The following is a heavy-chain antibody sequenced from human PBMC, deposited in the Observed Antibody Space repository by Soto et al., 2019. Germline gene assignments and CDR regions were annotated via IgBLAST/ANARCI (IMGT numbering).Heavy chain of an antibody. CDR1: GFTFTSSA. V-gene: IGHV1-58*02. CDR2: IIAGSGNT. Sequence: SVKVSCKASGFTFTSSAMQWVRQARGQGLEWIGWIIAGSGNTNYAQKFQGRVTMTTDTSTSTAYMELRSLRSDDTAVYYCAAQTMVRGVIMFDYCGEGTLVTVSS. D-gene: IGHD3-10*01. J-gene: IGHJ4*02. CDR3: AAQTMVRGVIMFDY.